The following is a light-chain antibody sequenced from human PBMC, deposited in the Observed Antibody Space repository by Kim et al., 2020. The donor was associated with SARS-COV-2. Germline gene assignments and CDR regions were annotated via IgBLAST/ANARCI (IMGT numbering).Light chain of an antibody. CDR2: EVS. Sequence: QSVLTQPPSASGSPGQSVTISCTGTSSDVGGCNFVSWYQQHPGKAPKLMIYEVSNRPSGVPDRFSGSKSGNTASLTVSGLQAEDEADYYCSSYGAISNFAFGTGTKVTVL. CDR1: SSDVGGCNF. J-gene: IGLJ1*01. V-gene: IGLV2-8*01. CDR3: SSYGAISNFA.